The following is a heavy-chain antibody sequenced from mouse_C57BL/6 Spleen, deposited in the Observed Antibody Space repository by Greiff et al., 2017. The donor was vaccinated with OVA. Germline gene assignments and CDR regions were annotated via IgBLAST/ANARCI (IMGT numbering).Heavy chain of an antibody. Sequence: VKLMESGAELVKPGASVKISCKASGYAFSSYWMNWVKQRPGKGLEWIGQIYPGDGDTNYNGKFKGKATLTADKSSSTAYMQLSSLTSEDSAVYFCARWLLDYAMDYWGQGTSVTVSS. J-gene: IGHJ4*01. CDR2: IYPGDGDT. D-gene: IGHD2-3*01. CDR3: ARWLLDYAMDY. CDR1: GYAFSSYW. V-gene: IGHV1-80*01.